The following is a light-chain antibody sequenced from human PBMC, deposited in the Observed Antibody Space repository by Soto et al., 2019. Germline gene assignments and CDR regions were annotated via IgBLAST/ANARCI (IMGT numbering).Light chain of an antibody. CDR3: QVWDSSSDHPDVV. CDR1: NIGSKS. CDR2: YDS. V-gene: IGLV3-21*04. Sequence: SYELTQPPSVSVAPGKTARITCGGNNIGSKSVHWYQQKPGQAPVLVIYYDSDRPSGIPERFSGSNSGNTATLTISRVEAGDEDDYYCQVWDSSSDHPDVVFGGGTKVTVL. J-gene: IGLJ2*01.